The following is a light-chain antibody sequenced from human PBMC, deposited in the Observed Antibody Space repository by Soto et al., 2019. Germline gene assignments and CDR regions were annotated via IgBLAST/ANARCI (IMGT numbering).Light chain of an antibody. V-gene: IGKV1-5*01. Sequence: DIQVTQSPSTLSASVGDRVTITCRASQSISSYLNWYQQKPGKAPKLLIYAASSLQSGVPSRFSGSGSGTEFTLTISSLQPDDFATYYCQQYNSYSFTFGPGTKVDIK. CDR1: QSISSY. CDR2: AAS. J-gene: IGKJ3*01. CDR3: QQYNSYSFT.